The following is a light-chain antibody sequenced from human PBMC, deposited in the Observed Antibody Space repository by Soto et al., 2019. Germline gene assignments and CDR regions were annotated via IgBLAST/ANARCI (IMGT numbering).Light chain of an antibody. CDR2: DAS. V-gene: IGKV3-11*01. CDR1: QSVRTY. CDR3: QQRSNWPIT. J-gene: IGKJ5*01. Sequence: EIVLTQSPVTLSLSPGERAARSCRASQSVRTYLAWYQVKAGQAPRLLIYDASSRATGIPARFSGSGSGTDFTLTISSLEPEDFAVYYCQQRSNWPITFGQGTRLEIK.